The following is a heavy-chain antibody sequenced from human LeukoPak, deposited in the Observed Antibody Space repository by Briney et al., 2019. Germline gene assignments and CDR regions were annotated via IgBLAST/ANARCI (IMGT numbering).Heavy chain of an antibody. CDR2: ISSSSSTI. J-gene: IGHJ4*02. CDR1: GFTFSSYS. Sequence: PGGSLRLSCAASGFTFSSYSMNWVRQAPGKGLEWVSYISSSSSTIYYADSVKGRFTISRDNSKNTLYLQMNSLRAEDTAVYYCAKDRKYDSSGYLDYWGQGTLVTVSS. D-gene: IGHD3-22*01. CDR3: AKDRKYDSSGYLDY. V-gene: IGHV3-48*01.